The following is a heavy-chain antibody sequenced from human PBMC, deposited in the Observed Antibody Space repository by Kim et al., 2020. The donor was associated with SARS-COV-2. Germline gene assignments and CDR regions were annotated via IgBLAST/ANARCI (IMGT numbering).Heavy chain of an antibody. CDR3: ARDRSGFIPIYYYPHY. J-gene: IGHJ4*02. D-gene: IGHD3-22*01. V-gene: IGHV3-30*04. CDR2: ISYDGSNK. Sequence: GGSLRLSCAASGFTFSSYSMHWVRQAPGKGLEWVAVISYDGSNKYYADSVKGRFTISRDNSKNTLYLKMNSLSAEDTAVYYCARDRSGFIPIYYYPHYWGQGTLVTVSS. CDR1: GFTFSSYS.